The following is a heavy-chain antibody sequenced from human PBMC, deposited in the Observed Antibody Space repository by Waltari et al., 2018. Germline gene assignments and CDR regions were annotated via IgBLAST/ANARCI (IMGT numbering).Heavy chain of an antibody. D-gene: IGHD2-15*01. Sequence: EVQLVESGGGVRRPGGSLRLSCAASGFNLGDHGMRWVRQAPGKGLEWVSSINWNGGSTCYADSVRGRFTISRDNAKNSLYLQMNSLRADDTALYYCAREKLMGEYIDYWGQGTLVTVSS. CDR3: AREKLMGEYIDY. CDR2: INWNGGST. CDR1: GFNLGDHG. J-gene: IGHJ4*02. V-gene: IGHV3-20*04.